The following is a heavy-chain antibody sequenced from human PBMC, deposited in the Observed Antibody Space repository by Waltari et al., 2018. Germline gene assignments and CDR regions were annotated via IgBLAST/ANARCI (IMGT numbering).Heavy chain of an antibody. CDR1: GGSISSYY. Sequence: QVQLQESGPGLVKPSETLSLTCPVSGGSISSYYWSWIRQPPGKGLEWIGYIYYSGSTTYNPSRRSRVTISVDTSKNQFALKLSSVTAADTAVYYCASLNRGSLWFGELPYYYYGMDVWGQGTTVTVSS. CDR2: IYYSGST. CDR3: ASLNRGSLWFGELPYYYYGMDV. V-gene: IGHV4-59*01. D-gene: IGHD3-10*01. J-gene: IGHJ6*02.